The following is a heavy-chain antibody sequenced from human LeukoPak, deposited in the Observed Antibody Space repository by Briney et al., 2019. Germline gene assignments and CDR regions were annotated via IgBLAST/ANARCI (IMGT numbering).Heavy chain of an antibody. Sequence: GGSLRLSCAASGFTFSSYSMNWVRQAPGKGLEWVSSISSSSSYIYYADSVKGRFTISRDNAKNSLYLQMNSLRAEDTAVYYCARDYDSSDKYTYYYYYYMDVWGKGTTVTVSS. CDR2: ISSSSSYI. CDR3: ARDYDSSDKYTYYYYYYMDV. J-gene: IGHJ6*03. V-gene: IGHV3-21*01. D-gene: IGHD3-22*01. CDR1: GFTFSSYS.